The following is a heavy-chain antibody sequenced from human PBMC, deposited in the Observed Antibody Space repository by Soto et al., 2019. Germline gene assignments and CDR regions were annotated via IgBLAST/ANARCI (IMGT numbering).Heavy chain of an antibody. CDR2: IISNSDGGTA. J-gene: IGHJ4*02. V-gene: IGHV3-15*07. D-gene: IGHD3-22*01. Sequence: EVQLVESGGGLGEPGGSLRLSCEASGFTFKNAWMSWLRQAPGRGLEWVGRIISNSDGGTAEYAAPVTGRFTISRDDSKNTLYLQMNSLKTEDTAVYYCTTDEGDSSSFYNFDYWGQGDLVTVSS. CDR3: TTDEGDSSSFYNFDY. CDR1: GFTFKNAW.